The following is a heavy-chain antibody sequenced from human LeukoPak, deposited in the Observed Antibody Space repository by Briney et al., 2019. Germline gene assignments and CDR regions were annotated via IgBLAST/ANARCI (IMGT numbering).Heavy chain of an antibody. J-gene: IGHJ4*02. Sequence: SETLSLTCTVSGGSISSYYWSWIRQPAGKGLEWIGRIYTSGSTNHNPSLKSRVTMSVDTSKNQFSLKLSSVTAADTAVYYCARDYIAVAGTGFDYWGQGTLVTVSS. CDR3: ARDYIAVAGTGFDY. CDR1: GGSISSYY. V-gene: IGHV4-4*07. CDR2: IYTSGST. D-gene: IGHD6-19*01.